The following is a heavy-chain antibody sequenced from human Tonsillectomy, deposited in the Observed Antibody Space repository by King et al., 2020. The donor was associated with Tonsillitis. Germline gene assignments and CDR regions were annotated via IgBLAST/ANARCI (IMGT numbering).Heavy chain of an antibody. V-gene: IGHV2-5*02. CDR2: IYWDDDK. CDR1: GFSLNTTGVG. Sequence: ITLKESGPTLVKPPQTLTLTCTLSGFSLNTTGVGVGWLRQPPGQALEWLALIYWDDDKRYRPSLKSRLTITKDSSKNQVVLTMTNMDPVDTATYYCVLDDAGYDPGASFDYWGQGTLVTVSS. J-gene: IGHJ4*02. CDR3: VLDDAGYDPGASFDY. D-gene: IGHD5-12*01.